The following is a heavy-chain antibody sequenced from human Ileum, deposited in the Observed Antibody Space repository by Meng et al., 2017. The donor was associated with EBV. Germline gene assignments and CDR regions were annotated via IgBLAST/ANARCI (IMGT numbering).Heavy chain of an antibody. CDR1: GGSISSSHW. J-gene: IGHJ4*02. V-gene: IGHV4-4*02. CDR2: IFHSGST. CDR3: AAHIGNNYGPYDY. D-gene: IGHD5-18*01. Sequence: QGRLKGSGPGPGKPSGTLSLTCAVPGGSISSSHWWSWVRQPPGKGLEWIGEIFHSGSTNYNPSLKSRVTVSVDKSKNQFSLNLNSVTAADTALYYCAAHIGNNYGPYDYWGQGTLVTASS.